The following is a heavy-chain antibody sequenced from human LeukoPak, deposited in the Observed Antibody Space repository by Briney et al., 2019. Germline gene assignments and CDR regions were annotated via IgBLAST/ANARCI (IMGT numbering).Heavy chain of an antibody. Sequence: ASVTVSCKASGGTFSSYAISWVRQAPRQGLEWMGGIIPIFGTANYAQKFQGRVTITADESTSTAYMELSSLRSEDTAVYYCASGESGSDYYDSSGYYSTGFDPWGQGTLVTVSS. CDR2: IIPIFGTA. CDR3: ASGESGSDYYDSSGYYSTGFDP. CDR1: GGTFSSYA. D-gene: IGHD3-22*01. V-gene: IGHV1-69*13. J-gene: IGHJ5*02.